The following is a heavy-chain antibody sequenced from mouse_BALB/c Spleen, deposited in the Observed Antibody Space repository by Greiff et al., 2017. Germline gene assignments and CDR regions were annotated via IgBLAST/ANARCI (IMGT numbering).Heavy chain of an antibody. CDR3: ARYADGNYLFAY. J-gene: IGHJ3*01. CDR2: ISYSGST. Sequence: EVKLMESGPSLVKPSQSLSLTCSATGDSITSGYWNWIRKFPGKKLEYMGYISYSGSTYNNPSLKSRISITRDTSKNQYYLQLKSVTTEDTATYYCARYADGNYLFAYWGQGTLVTVSA. V-gene: IGHV3-8*02. CDR1: GDSITSGY. D-gene: IGHD2-1*01.